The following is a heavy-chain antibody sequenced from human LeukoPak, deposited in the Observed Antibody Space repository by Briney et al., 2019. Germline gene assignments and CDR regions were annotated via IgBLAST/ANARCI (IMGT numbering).Heavy chain of an antibody. V-gene: IGHV1-2*02. CDR2: INPKSGGT. CDR3: ARVGLYGSGSYLSY. Sequence: ASVKVSCKASGYTFTGYYIHWVRQAPGQGLEWMGWINPKSGGTNYAQKFPGRVSLTRDTSISTAYMELSRLRSDDTAVYYCARVGLYGSGSYLSYWGQGSLVTVSS. CDR1: GYTFTGYY. D-gene: IGHD3-10*01. J-gene: IGHJ4*02.